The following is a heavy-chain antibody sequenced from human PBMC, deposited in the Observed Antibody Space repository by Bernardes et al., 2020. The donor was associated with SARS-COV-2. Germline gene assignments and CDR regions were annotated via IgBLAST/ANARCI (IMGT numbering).Heavy chain of an antibody. Sequence: SETLSLTCTVSGGSISSGDYYWSWIRQPPGKGLEWIGYIYYSGSTYYNPSLKSRVTISVDTSKNQFSLKLSSVTAADTAVYYCARDERFGLNGMDVWGQGTTVTVSS. CDR2: IYYSGST. V-gene: IGHV4-30-4*01. CDR1: GGSISSGDYY. J-gene: IGHJ6*02. CDR3: ARDERFGLNGMDV. D-gene: IGHD3-10*01.